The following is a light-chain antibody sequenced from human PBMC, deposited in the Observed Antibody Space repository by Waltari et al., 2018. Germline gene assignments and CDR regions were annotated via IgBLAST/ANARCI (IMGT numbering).Light chain of an antibody. Sequence: QSALTQPASVSGSPGQSIAISCTGTPMYSGYNKCVSWYQQNPGKAPQLLIYDVTGRPSGVSDRFSGSKSGNTASLTISGLQAEDEADYYCSSYTSSRTLIFGGGTKVTV. CDR3: SSYTSSRTLI. CDR2: DVT. CDR1: PMYSGYNKC. J-gene: IGLJ2*01. V-gene: IGLV2-14*01.